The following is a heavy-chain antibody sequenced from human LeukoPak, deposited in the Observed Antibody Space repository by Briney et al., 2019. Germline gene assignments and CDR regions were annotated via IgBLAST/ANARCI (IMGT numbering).Heavy chain of an antibody. J-gene: IGHJ4*02. V-gene: IGHV3-21*01. CDR2: ISSSSSYI. CDR1: GFTFSSYS. D-gene: IGHD3-22*01. Sequence: GGSLRLSCAASGFTFSSYSMNRVRQAPGKGLEWVSSISSSSSYIYYADSVKGRFTISRDNAKNSLYLQMNSLRTEDTAVYYCARALRDSSGYYSPGGYWGQGTLVTVSS. CDR3: ARALRDSSGYYSPGGY.